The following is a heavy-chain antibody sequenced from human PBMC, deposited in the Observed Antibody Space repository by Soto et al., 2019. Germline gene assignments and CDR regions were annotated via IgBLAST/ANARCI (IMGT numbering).Heavy chain of an antibody. D-gene: IGHD3-10*01. CDR2: INTGHGNT. CDR1: GYTFSDYT. V-gene: IGHV1-3*04. Sequence: ASVKVSCKASGYTFSDYTLHWVRQAPGQSLEWMGWINTGHGNTESSQKFQGRVTITRDTSASTAYMELSGLTSEDTAMYYCARDRYYGWGAYNHFDYWGRGTLVTVSS. CDR3: ARDRYYGWGAYNHFDY. J-gene: IGHJ4*02.